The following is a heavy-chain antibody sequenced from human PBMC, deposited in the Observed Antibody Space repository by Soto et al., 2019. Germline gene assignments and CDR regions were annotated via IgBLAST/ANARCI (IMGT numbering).Heavy chain of an antibody. CDR3: AKDYTFRWLQWGMDY. V-gene: IGHV3-30*18. J-gene: IGHJ4*02. Sequence: QVQLVESGGGVVQPGRSLRLSCAASGFTFSSYGMHWVRQAPGKGLEWVAVISYDGSNEYYADSVKGRFTISGDNSKNTLYLQMNSLRAEDTAVYYCAKDYTFRWLQWGMDYWGQGTLVTVSS. D-gene: IGHD3-16*01. CDR1: GFTFSSYG. CDR2: ISYDGSNE.